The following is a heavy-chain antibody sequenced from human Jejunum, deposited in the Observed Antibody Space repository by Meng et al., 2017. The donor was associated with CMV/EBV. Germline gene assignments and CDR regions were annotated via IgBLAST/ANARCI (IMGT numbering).Heavy chain of an antibody. Sequence: VYSGSFSGYYCAWFRQPPGRGLELIGEIHPSGNTNLKSSLRSRVTMSIDTSKRQVSLTVTSVTAADTGVYYCARRVAVTGGSFLDWGQGARVTVSS. V-gene: IGHV4-34*01. D-gene: IGHD6-19*01. CDR1: SGSFSGYY. CDR3: ARRVAVTGGSFLD. CDR2: IHPSGNT. J-gene: IGHJ4*02.